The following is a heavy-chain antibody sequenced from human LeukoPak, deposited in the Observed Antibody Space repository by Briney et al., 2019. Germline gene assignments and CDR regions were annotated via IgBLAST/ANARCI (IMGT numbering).Heavy chain of an antibody. CDR2: INHSGST. D-gene: IGHD5-12*01. J-gene: IGHJ3*02. Sequence: SETLSLTCAVYGGSFSGYYWSWIRQPPGKGLEWIGEINHSGSTNYNPSLKSRVTISVDTSKNQFSLKLSSVTAAETAVYYCARVVAYPRIDSFDIWGQGTMVTVSS. CDR1: GGSFSGYY. V-gene: IGHV4-34*01. CDR3: ARVVAYPRIDSFDI.